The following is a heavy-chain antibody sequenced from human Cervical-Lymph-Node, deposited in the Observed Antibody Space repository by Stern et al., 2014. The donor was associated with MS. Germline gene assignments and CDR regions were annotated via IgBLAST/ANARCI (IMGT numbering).Heavy chain of an antibody. CDR3: ARPAAARYFDY. CDR1: GFTFGRAS. J-gene: IGHJ4*02. V-gene: IGHV3-30-3*01. CDR2: ISYDGSSQ. Sequence: VQLVESGGGVVQSGRSLRLSCATSGFTFGRASMHWVRQAPGKGLEWVAIISYDGSSQNYADSVKGRFTISRSNSNNTLFLQMNSLRVEDTAIYYCARPAAARYFDYWGQGSQVTVSS. D-gene: IGHD6-25*01.